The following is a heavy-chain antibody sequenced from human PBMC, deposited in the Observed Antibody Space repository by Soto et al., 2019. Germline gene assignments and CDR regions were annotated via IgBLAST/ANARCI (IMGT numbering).Heavy chain of an antibody. CDR3: ARDLTAVRGS. J-gene: IGHJ4*02. CDR2: IIPIFDAT. Sequence: QVQMVQSGAEVKKPGSSARVSCKVSGGTFSRHSISWVRRAPGQGLEWMGGIIPIFDATQYAQKFQGRLTITADESTTTFHMDLSGLRPEDTAIYYCARDLTAVRGSWGVGTVVTVS. V-gene: IGHV1-69*01. D-gene: IGHD3-10*01. CDR1: GGTFSRHS.